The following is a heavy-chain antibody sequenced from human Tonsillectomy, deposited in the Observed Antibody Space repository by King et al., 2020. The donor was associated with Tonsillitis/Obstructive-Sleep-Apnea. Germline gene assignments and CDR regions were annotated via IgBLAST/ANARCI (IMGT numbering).Heavy chain of an antibody. J-gene: IGHJ4*02. Sequence: QLVQSGAEVKKPGSSVKVSCKASGGTFSSYAISWVRQAPGQGLEGVGGVSPIFGTANYAQKYQGRVTITADESTSTAYMELSSLRSEDTAVYYCARRNSGYDRYFDYWGQGTLVTVSS. CDR3: ARRNSGYDRYFDY. D-gene: IGHD5-12*01. CDR1: GGTFSSYA. CDR2: VSPIFGTA. V-gene: IGHV1-69*12.